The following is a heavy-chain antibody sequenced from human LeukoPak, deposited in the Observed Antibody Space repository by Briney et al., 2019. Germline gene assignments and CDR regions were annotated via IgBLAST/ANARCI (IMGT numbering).Heavy chain of an antibody. V-gene: IGHV3-48*03. CDR3: ARGAMAGPFDY. CDR1: GFTSSSYE. J-gene: IGHJ4*02. Sequence: GGSLRLSCAASGFTSSSYEMKWVRQAPGKGLEWVSYISSSGGSKYYADSVKGRFTISRDNAKSSLYLQMNSLRAEDTAVYYCARGAMAGPFDYWGQGTLVTVSS. CDR2: ISSSGGSK. D-gene: IGHD5-18*01.